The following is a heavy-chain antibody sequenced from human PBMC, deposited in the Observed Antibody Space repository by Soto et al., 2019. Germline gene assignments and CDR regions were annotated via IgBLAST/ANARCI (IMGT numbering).Heavy chain of an antibody. D-gene: IGHD3-3*01. Sequence: NPSETLSLTCAVSGGSISSSNWWSWVRQPPGKGLEWIGEIYHSGSTNYNPSLKSRVTISVDKSKNQFSLKLSSVTAADTAVYYCARTVGDFWSGYLYFDYWGQGTLVTVSS. V-gene: IGHV4-4*02. CDR3: ARTVGDFWSGYLYFDY. J-gene: IGHJ4*02. CDR1: GGSISSSNW. CDR2: IYHSGST.